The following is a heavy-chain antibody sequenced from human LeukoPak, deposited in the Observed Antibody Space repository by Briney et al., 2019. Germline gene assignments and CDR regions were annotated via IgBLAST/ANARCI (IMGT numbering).Heavy chain of an antibody. D-gene: IGHD6-19*01. CDR1: GGTFSSYA. CDR2: IIPIFGTA. CDR3: ARDPRVAGYYYYYMDV. V-gene: IGHV1-69*05. Sequence: SVKVSCKASGGTFSSYAISWVRQAPGQGLEWMGGIIPIFGTANYAQKFQGRVTMTRDTSISTAYMELSRLRSDDTAVYYGARDPRVAGYYYYYMDVWGKGTTVTISS. J-gene: IGHJ6*03.